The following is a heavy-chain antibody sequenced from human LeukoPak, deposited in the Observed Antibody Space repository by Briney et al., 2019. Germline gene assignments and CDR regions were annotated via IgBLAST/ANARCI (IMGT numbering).Heavy chain of an antibody. D-gene: IGHD1-7*01. CDR2: IYYSGST. J-gene: IGHJ4*02. V-gene: IGHV4-59*12. CDR3: ARDRLELGIDY. Sequence: SETLSLTCTVSGGSISSYYWSWIRQPPGKGLEWIGYIYYSGSTNYNPSLKSRVTISVDRSKNQFSLKLSSVTAADTAVYYCARDRLELGIDYWGQGTLVTVSS. CDR1: GGSISSYY.